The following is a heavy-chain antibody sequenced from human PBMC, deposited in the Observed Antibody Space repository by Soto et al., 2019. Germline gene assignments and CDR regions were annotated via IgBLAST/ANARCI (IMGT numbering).Heavy chain of an antibody. Sequence: QVQLVESGGGVVQPGRSLRLSCAASGFTFRSYAMDCVRQAPGKGLEWVAVISDDGTNKYYADSVKGRFTNSSDNSKNTLTLQMNSLRAEDTAVYYCARGDSNSWSDYWGQGTLVTVSS. V-gene: IGHV3-30*01. J-gene: IGHJ4*02. D-gene: IGHD6-13*01. CDR3: ARGDSNSWSDY. CDR2: ISDDGTNK. CDR1: GFTFRSYA.